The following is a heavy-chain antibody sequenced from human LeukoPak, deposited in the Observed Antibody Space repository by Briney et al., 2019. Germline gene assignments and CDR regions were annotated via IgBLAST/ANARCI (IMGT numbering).Heavy chain of an antibody. CDR3: ARLDYSSSLYDAFDI. CDR1: GVSFSGYY. V-gene: IGHV4-34*01. CDR2: ISHSGST. J-gene: IGHJ3*02. Sequence: KSSETLSLTCAVYGVSFSGYYWSWIRQSPGKGLEWIGEISHSGSTNYNPSLKSRVTISVDTSKNQFSLKLSSVTAADTAVYYCARLDYSSSLYDAFDIWGQGTMVTVSS. D-gene: IGHD6-13*01.